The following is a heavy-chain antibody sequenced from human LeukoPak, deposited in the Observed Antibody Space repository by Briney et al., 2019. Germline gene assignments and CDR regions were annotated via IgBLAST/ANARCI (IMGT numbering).Heavy chain of an antibody. D-gene: IGHD1-26*01. CDR1: GFTFSSYE. CDR2: ITSSSSYK. CDR3: ARDPYSGAYYEGYYYYYMDV. J-gene: IGHJ6*03. V-gene: IGHV3-21*01. Sequence: GGALRLSCAECGFTFSSYEMNWGRQAPGKGLEWVSSITSSSSYKFYADSVRGRFTISRDNAKNSLYLQMNSLRAEDTAVYYCARDPYSGAYYEGYYYYYMDVWGKGTTVTVSS.